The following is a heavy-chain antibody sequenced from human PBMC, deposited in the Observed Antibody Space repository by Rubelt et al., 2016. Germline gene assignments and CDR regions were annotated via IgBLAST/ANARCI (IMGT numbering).Heavy chain of an antibody. D-gene: IGHD6-6*01. Sequence: IYYSGSTNYNPSLKSRVTISVDTSKNQFSLKLSSVTAADTAVYYCATEASSIAARPNLYYYYYGMDVWGQGTTVTVSS. V-gene: IGHV4-59*12. CDR2: IYYSGST. CDR3: ATEASSIAARPNLYYYYYGMDV. J-gene: IGHJ6*02.